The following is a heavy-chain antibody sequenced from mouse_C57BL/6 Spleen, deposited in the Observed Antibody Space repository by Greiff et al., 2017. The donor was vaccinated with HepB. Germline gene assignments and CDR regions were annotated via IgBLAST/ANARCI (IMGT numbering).Heavy chain of an antibody. Sequence: QVQLQQSGPELVKPGASVKISCKASGYAFSSSWMNWVKQRPGKGLEWIGRIYPGDGDTNYNGKFKGKATLTADKSSSTAYMQLSSLTSEDSAVYFCARDSNYGGFAYWGQGTLVTVSA. CDR3: ARDSNYGGFAY. D-gene: IGHD2-5*01. J-gene: IGHJ3*01. V-gene: IGHV1-82*01. CDR2: IYPGDGDT. CDR1: GYAFSSSW.